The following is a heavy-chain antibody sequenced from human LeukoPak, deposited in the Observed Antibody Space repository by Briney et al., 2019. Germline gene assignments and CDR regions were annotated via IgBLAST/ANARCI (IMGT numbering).Heavy chain of an antibody. Sequence: GGSLRLSCAASGFTVSSNYMSWVRQAPGKGLEWVPVISYNGSNTYYADSVKGRFTIARDNSKNTMYLQMNSLRVEDTAMYYCARGYCSSTTCPGDYWGPGTLVTVSS. CDR3: ARGYCSSTTCPGDY. V-gene: IGHV3-30-3*01. CDR1: GFTVSSNY. CDR2: ISYNGSNT. D-gene: IGHD2-2*01. J-gene: IGHJ4*02.